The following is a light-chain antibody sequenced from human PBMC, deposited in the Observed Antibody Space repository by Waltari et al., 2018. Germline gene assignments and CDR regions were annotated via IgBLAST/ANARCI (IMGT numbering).Light chain of an antibody. V-gene: IGKV3-20*01. CDR3: QQYLRLPVT. CDR1: QSVSRA. Sequence: EIVLTQSQGTLSLSLGERATLSCRASQSVSRALTWYQQKPGQAPRLLLYGASTRATGIPYRFSGSGSGTDFSLTISRLEPDDFAVYYCQQYLRLPVTFGQGTTVEI. CDR2: GAS. J-gene: IGKJ1*01.